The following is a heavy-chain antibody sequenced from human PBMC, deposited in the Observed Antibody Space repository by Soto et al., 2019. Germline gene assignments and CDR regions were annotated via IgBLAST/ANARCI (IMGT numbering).Heavy chain of an antibody. V-gene: IGHV3-30-3*01. D-gene: IGHD2-21*01. CDR1: RFTFRSYA. CDR3: ARDHVPSGNSFTDLSYNDMDA. CDR2: ISYDGSNK. Sequence: GGALRVAWATSRFTFRSYAIHWVRQAPGKGLEWVAVISYDGSNKYYADSVKGRFTISRDNSKNTLYLQMNSLRAEDTAVYYCARDHVPSGNSFTDLSYNDMDAFGLDATLPVSS. J-gene: IGHJ6*02.